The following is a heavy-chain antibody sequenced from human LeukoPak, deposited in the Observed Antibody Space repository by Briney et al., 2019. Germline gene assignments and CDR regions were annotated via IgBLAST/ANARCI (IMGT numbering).Heavy chain of an antibody. J-gene: IGHJ4*02. CDR3: ARDTVGSSSTFDY. Sequence: PSETLSLTCTVSGGSISSSYWSWIRQPPGKGLDWIGYIHYSGNTNSNPSLKSRVTTSVDTSNNQFSLKLTSVTAADTAVYYCARDTVGSSSTFDYWGQGTLVTVSS. D-gene: IGHD6-13*01. CDR2: IHYSGNT. V-gene: IGHV4-59*01. CDR1: GGSISSSY.